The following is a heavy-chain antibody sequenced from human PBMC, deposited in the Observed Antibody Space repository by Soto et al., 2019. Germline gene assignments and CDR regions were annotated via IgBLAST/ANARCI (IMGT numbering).Heavy chain of an antibody. V-gene: IGHV3-23*01. CDR1: GFTFSSYA. Sequence: GGSLRLSCAASGFTFSSYAMSWVRQAPGKGLEWVSVISGSGGSTDYADSVKGRFTISRDNSKNRLYLQMNSLRAEDTAVYYCAKGKQWLVRLEYFQHWGQGTLVTVSS. CDR2: ISGSGGST. CDR3: AKGKQWLVRLEYFQH. D-gene: IGHD6-19*01. J-gene: IGHJ1*01.